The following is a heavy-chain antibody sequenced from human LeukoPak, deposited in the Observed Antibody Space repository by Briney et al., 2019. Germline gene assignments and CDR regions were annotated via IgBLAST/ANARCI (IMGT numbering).Heavy chain of an antibody. D-gene: IGHD3-10*01. Sequence: KPGGSLRLSCAASGFSFSDYYMNWIRQAPGKGLEWISYISSSGGTIYYADSVKGRFTVSRDNARNSLDLRMNSLRAEDSAVYYCATSPGRYSEFDSWGQGTLVSVSS. CDR3: ATSPGRYSEFDS. CDR1: GFSFSDYY. J-gene: IGHJ5*01. CDR2: ISSSGGTI. V-gene: IGHV3-11*01.